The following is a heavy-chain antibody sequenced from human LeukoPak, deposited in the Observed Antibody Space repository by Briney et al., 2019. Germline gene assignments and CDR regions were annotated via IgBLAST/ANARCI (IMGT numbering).Heavy chain of an antibody. CDR1: GYTFTGYY. V-gene: IGHV1-2*02. D-gene: IGHD3-22*01. Sequence: GASVKVSCKASGYTFTGYYMHWVRQAPGQGLEWMGWINPNSGGTNYAQKFQGRVTMTRDTSISTAYMELSRLRSDDTAVYYCATHELYDSSGGGYWGQGTLVTVSS. CDR3: ATHELYDSSGGGY. CDR2: INPNSGGT. J-gene: IGHJ4*02.